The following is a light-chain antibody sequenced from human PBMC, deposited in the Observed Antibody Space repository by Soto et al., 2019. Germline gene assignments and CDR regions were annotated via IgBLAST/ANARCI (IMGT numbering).Light chain of an antibody. V-gene: IGLV2-14*01. Sequence: QSVLTQPASVSGSPGQSITISCTGTNSDVGNYIYVSWYQQLPGKGPKLMIYEVSNRPSGVSNRFSGSKSGNTASLTISGLQAEDEADYYCSSYTSNTTPFVFGTGTKVTVL. J-gene: IGLJ1*01. CDR2: EVS. CDR1: NSDVGNYIY. CDR3: SSYTSNTTPFV.